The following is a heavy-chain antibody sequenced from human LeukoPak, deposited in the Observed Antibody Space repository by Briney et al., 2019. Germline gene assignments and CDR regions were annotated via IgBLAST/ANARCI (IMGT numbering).Heavy chain of an antibody. Sequence: SVKVSCKASGGTFSSYAISWVRQAPGQGLEWMGRIIPIFGIANYAQKFQGRVTITADKSTSTAYMELSSLRSEDTAVYYCARRQPDRIENPLDYWGEGALVTVSS. J-gene: IGHJ4*02. CDR1: GGTFSSYA. V-gene: IGHV1-69*04. CDR2: IIPIFGIA. CDR3: ARRQPDRIENPLDY. D-gene: IGHD1-14*01.